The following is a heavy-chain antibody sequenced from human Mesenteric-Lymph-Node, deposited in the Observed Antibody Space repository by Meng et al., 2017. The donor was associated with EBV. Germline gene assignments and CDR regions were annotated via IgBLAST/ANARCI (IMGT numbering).Heavy chain of an antibody. CDR2: IYWDDDK. Sequence: QTLLKDYGPTPVIPTQTLTLTCTFSGFSLSTSGVGVGWIRQPPGKALEWLGFIYWDDDKRYSPSLKSRLTITKDTSKKQVVLSLTNMDAVDTATYYCVYGPIFGVWGQGTLVTVSS. V-gene: IGHV2-5*02. CDR1: GFSLSTSGVG. D-gene: IGHD3-3*01. CDR3: VYGPIFGV. J-gene: IGHJ4*02.